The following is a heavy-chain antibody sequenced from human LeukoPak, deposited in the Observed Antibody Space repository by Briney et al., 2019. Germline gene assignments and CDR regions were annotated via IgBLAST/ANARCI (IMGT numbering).Heavy chain of an antibody. CDR3: AGERVVAATSPMDV. J-gene: IGHJ6*03. D-gene: IGHD2-15*01. Sequence: ASVKVSCKASGYTFAGNYMHWVRQAPGQGLEWMGRINPNSGGTNYAQKFQGRVTMTRDTSIRTAYMELSRLRSDDTAVYYCAGERVVAATSPMDVWGKGTTVTVSS. CDR2: INPNSGGT. CDR1: GYTFAGNY. V-gene: IGHV1-2*06.